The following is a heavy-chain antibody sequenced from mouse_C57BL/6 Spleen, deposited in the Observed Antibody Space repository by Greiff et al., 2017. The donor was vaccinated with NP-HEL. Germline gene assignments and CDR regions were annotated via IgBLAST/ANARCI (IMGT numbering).Heavy chain of an antibody. CDR3: ARGSSSSWFAY. Sequence: QVQLQQSGPELVKPGASVKISCKASGYAFSSSWMNWVKQRPGKGLEWIGRIYPGDGDTNYNGKFKGKATLTADKSSSTAYMQLSSLTSEDSAVYFCARGSSSSWFAYWGQGTLVTVSA. V-gene: IGHV1-82*01. D-gene: IGHD1-1*01. CDR1: GYAFSSSW. CDR2: IYPGDGDT. J-gene: IGHJ3*01.